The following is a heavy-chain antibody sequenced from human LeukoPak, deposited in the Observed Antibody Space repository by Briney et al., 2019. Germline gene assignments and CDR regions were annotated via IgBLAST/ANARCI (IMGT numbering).Heavy chain of an antibody. CDR2: ISGSGATT. CDR3: AKGLWGAYYYGMDV. V-gene: IGHV3-23*01. D-gene: IGHD3-16*01. CDR1: GFTFSNYA. J-gene: IGHJ6*02. Sequence: QPGGSLRLSCAASGFTFSNYAMSWVRKAPGKGREWVSVISGSGATTDYADSVMGRFTISRDNSKNTLYLQLDSLRAEDTAVYFCAKGLWGAYYYGMDVWGQGTTVTVSS.